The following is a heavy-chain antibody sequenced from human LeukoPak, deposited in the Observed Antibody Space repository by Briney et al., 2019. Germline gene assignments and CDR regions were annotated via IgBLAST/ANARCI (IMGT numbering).Heavy chain of an antibody. D-gene: IGHD3-10*01. V-gene: IGHV1-8*01. CDR3: ARGNFGSGSYFDY. CDR2: MNPNSGDT. Sequence: ASVKVSCKASGYTFTTYDINWVRQAPGQGLEWMGWMNPNSGDTGYVQNFQGIVTMTRSTSITTAYMELSSLRSEDTAVYYCARGNFGSGSYFDYWGQGTLVTVSS. J-gene: IGHJ4*02. CDR1: GYTFTTYD.